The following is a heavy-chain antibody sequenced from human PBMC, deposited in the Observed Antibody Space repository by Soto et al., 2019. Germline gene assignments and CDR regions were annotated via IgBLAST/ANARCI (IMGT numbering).Heavy chain of an antibody. CDR1: GGSISSYY. D-gene: IGHD4-17*01. Sequence: QVQLQESGPGLVKPSETLSLTCTVSGGSISSYYWSWIRQSPGKGLEWIGYIYYSGSTNYNPSLKRRVTISVNTSKNQFSLKLSSVTAADTAVYYCARRYGSSFDYWGQGTLVTVSS. V-gene: IGHV4-59*08. CDR2: IYYSGST. CDR3: ARRYGSSFDY. J-gene: IGHJ4*02.